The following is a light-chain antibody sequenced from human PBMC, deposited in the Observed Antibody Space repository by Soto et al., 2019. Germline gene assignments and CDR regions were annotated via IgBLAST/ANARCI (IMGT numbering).Light chain of an antibody. CDR2: GNS. V-gene: IGLV1-40*01. J-gene: IGLJ1*01. CDR3: QSYDSSPLYV. CDR1: SSNIGAGYD. Sequence: QPVLTQPPSVSGAPGQRVTISCTGSSSNIGAGYDVHWYQQLPGTAPKLLIYGNSNRPSGVPDRFSGSKSGTSASLAITGLQAEDEADYYCQSYDSSPLYVFGTGTKVTVL.